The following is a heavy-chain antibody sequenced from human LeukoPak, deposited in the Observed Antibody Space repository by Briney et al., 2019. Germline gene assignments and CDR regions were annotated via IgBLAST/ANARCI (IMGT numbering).Heavy chain of an antibody. CDR2: ISGSGGST. V-gene: IGHV3-23*01. Sequence: GGSLRLSCAASGFIFSSYAMSWVRQAPGKGLEWVSAISGSGGSTYYVDSVKGRFTISRDNSKNTLYLQMNSLRAEDTAVYYCAKDFGDGYSFWGQGTLVTVSS. CDR3: AKDFGDGYSF. J-gene: IGHJ4*02. CDR1: GFIFSSYA. D-gene: IGHD5-24*01.